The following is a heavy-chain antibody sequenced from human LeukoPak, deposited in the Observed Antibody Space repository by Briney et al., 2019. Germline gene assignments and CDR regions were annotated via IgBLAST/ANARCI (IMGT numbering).Heavy chain of an antibody. V-gene: IGHV1-8*03. CDR3: ARVRAAGHYFDY. Sequence: GASVKVSCKASGYTFTGYYMHWVRQAPGQGLEWMGWINPNSGNTGYAQKFQGRVTITRNTSISTAYMEMSSLRSEDTAVYYCARVRAAGHYFDYWGQGTLVTVSS. CDR2: INPNSGNT. J-gene: IGHJ4*02. CDR1: GYTFTGYY. D-gene: IGHD6-13*01.